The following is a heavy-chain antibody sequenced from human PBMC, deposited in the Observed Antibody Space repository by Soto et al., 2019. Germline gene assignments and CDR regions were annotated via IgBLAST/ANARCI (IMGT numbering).Heavy chain of an antibody. D-gene: IGHD5-12*01. CDR1: GITFSSYA. V-gene: IGHV3-23*01. CDR3: ARRRHGYIDDAFDI. J-gene: IGHJ3*02. Sequence: GGSLRLSCAASGITFSSYAMSWVRQAPGKGLEWASSISGSGDITYYADSVKGRVTIYRDNSKKTLYLQMTSLRAEDTAVYYCARRRHGYIDDAFDIWGQGTMVTVSS. CDR2: ISGSGDIT.